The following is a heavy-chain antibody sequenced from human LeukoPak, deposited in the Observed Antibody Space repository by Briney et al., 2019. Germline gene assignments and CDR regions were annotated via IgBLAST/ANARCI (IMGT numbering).Heavy chain of an antibody. Sequence: SETLSLTCTVSGGSISSYYWSWIRQPAGKGLEWIGRLYTSGSTNYNPSLKSRVTMSVDKSKNQFSLKLSSVTAADTAVYYCARDGSGWYQYYFDYWGQGNLLTVSS. CDR3: ARDGSGWYQYYFDY. CDR2: LYTSGST. D-gene: IGHD6-19*01. V-gene: IGHV4-4*07. CDR1: GGSISSYY. J-gene: IGHJ4*02.